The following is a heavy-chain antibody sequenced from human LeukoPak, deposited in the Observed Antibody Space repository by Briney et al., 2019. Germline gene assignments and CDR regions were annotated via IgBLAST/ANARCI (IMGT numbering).Heavy chain of an antibody. V-gene: IGHV4-34*01. Sequence: SETLSLTCTVSGGSISSYDWSWIRQPPGKGLEWIGEINHSGSTNYNPSLKSRVTISVDTSKNQFSLKLSSVTAADTAVYYCARHLVLRYFDWLSQPDYFDYWGQGTLVTVSS. J-gene: IGHJ4*02. D-gene: IGHD3-9*01. CDR2: INHSGST. CDR3: ARHLVLRYFDWLSQPDYFDY. CDR1: GGSISSYD.